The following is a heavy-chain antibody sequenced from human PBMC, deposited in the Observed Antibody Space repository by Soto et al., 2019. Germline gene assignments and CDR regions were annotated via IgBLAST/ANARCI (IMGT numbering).Heavy chain of an antibody. Sequence: PGGSLRLSCAASGFTFRDYYMSWIRQAPGKGLEWVSYISGSGSTIYYADSVKGRFIISRDNAKNSLSLQMNSLRADDTAVYYCAKEMRDSSEELLDYWGQGTLVTVSS. CDR3: AKEMRDSSEELLDY. J-gene: IGHJ4*02. CDR2: ISGSGSTI. D-gene: IGHD6-19*01. CDR1: GFTFRDYY. V-gene: IGHV3-11*01.